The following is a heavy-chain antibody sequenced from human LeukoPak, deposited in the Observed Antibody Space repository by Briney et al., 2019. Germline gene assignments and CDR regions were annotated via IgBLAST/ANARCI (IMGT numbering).Heavy chain of an antibody. CDR2: IYTRGST. V-gene: IGHV4-4*07. CDR3: ARESKSYDGSGYHHDC. CDR1: GESIRNYY. Sequence: AETLSLTCSVAGESIRNYYWSWIRQPAGKGLEWIGRIYTRGSTDYNPSLKSRLTMSVDTSRNHFSLKLTSVTAADTAVYYCARESKSYDGSGYHHDCWGQGALVTVSS. J-gene: IGHJ4*02. D-gene: IGHD3-22*01.